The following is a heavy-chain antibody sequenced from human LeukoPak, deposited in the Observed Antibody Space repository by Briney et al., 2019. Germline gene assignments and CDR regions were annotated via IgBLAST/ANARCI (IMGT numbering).Heavy chain of an antibody. CDR2: ITSGSSAI. CDR3: ARPLGYFDY. V-gene: IGHV3-48*04. J-gene: IGHJ4*02. Sequence: GGSLRLSCAASGFTFSSYSMNWVRQAPGKGLEWVSYITSGSSAIYYADSVKGRFTISRDNAKNSLYLQMNSLRAEDTAVYYCARPLGYFDYWGQGTLVTVSS. CDR1: GFTFSSYS.